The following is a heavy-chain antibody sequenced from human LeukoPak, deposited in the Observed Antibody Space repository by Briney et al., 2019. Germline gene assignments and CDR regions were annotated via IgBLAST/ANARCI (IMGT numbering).Heavy chain of an antibody. CDR2: IYYSGST. Sequence: SETLSLTCTVSGGSISSGTYYWSWIRQHPGKGLEWIGHIYYSGSTYFNPSLKSRVAISLDTSKSQLSLMLSSVTAADTAVYYCARQGGGYVWGQGTLATVSS. J-gene: IGHJ4*02. CDR3: ARQGGGYV. D-gene: IGHD5-12*01. V-gene: IGHV4-31*03. CDR1: GGSISSGTYY.